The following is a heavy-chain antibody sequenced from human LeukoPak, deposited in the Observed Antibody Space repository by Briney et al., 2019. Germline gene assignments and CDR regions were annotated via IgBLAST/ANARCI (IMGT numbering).Heavy chain of an antibody. V-gene: IGHV3-33*01. D-gene: IGHD4-17*01. J-gene: IGHJ4*02. CDR1: GFTFSTYG. CDR3: VRVLTVTFDS. CDR2: VWSDGNGK. Sequence: PGRSLRLSCAASGFTFSTYGMHWVRQAPGKGLEWVALVWSDGNGKFYAGSVKGRFTISRDNSKNTLYLQMNSLRAEDTAVYYCVRVLTVTFDSWGQGTLVTVSS.